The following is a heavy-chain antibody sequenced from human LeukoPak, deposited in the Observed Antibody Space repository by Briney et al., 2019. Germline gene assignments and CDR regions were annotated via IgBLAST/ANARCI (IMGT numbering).Heavy chain of an antibody. CDR1: GYTFTSYA. CDR2: INAGNGNT. V-gene: IGHV1-3*01. J-gene: IGHJ4*02. D-gene: IGHD3-3*01. CDR3: ARDNDFWSGRAFDY. Sequence: ASVKVSCKASGYTFTSYAMHWVRQAPGQRLEWMGWINAGNGNTKYSQKFQGRVTITRDTSTSTAYMELRSLRSDDTAVYYCARDNDFWSGRAFDYWGQGTLVTVSS.